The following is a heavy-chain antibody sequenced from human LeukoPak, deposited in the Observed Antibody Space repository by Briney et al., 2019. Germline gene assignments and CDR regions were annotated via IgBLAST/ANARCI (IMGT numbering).Heavy chain of an antibody. Sequence: ASVKVSCKASGGTFSSYAISWVRQAPGQGLEWMGRIIPILGIANYAQKFQGRVTITADKSTSTAYMELSSLRSEDTAVYYCARSGYSYGFAFDIWGQGTMVTVSS. CDR1: GGTFSSYA. J-gene: IGHJ3*02. CDR2: IIPILGIA. CDR3: ARSGYSYGFAFDI. V-gene: IGHV1-69*04. D-gene: IGHD5-18*01.